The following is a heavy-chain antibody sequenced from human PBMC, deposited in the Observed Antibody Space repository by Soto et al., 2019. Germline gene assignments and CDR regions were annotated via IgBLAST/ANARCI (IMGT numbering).Heavy chain of an antibody. CDR2: SRNKANSYNP. J-gene: IGHJ4*02. CDR3: ARDTGGSYDY. V-gene: IGHV3-72*01. Sequence: EVKLVESGGGLVQPGGSLRLSCAASGFSFSDYYMDWVRQVPGKGLEWVGRSRNKANSYNPEYAPSVKDGFSISRDNSKDSMYLQMNSLKTEDTAVYYCARDTGGSYDYWGQGDLVTVSS. CDR1: GFSFSDYY. D-gene: IGHD3-16*01.